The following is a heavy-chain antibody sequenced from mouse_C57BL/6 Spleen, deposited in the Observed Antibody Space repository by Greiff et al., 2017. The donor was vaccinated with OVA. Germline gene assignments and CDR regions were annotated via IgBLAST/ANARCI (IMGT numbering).Heavy chain of an antibody. CDR1: GYTFTDYY. CDR2: INPNNGGT. D-gene: IGHD4-1*02. V-gene: IGHV1-26*01. CDR3: ARQLYYAMDY. J-gene: IGHJ4*01. Sequence: EVQLQQSGPELVKPGASVKISCKASGYTFTDYYMNWVKQSHGKSLEWIGDINPNNGGTSYNQKFKGKATLTVDKSSSTAYMELRSLTSEDSAVYYCARQLYYAMDYWGQGTSVTVSS.